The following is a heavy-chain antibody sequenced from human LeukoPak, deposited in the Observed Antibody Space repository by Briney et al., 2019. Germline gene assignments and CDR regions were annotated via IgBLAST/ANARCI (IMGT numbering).Heavy chain of an antibody. V-gene: IGHV4-38-2*01. Sequence: PSETLSLTCAVSGYSISSGYYWGWIRQPPGKGLEWIGSIYHSGSTYYNPSLKSRVTISVDTSKNQFSLKLSSVTAADTAVYYCARAASYYYGSGSYYKDYYYYYMDVWGKGNTVTVSS. CDR1: GYSISSGYY. CDR3: ARAASYYYGSGSYYKDYYYYYMDV. D-gene: IGHD3-10*01. J-gene: IGHJ6*03. CDR2: IYHSGST.